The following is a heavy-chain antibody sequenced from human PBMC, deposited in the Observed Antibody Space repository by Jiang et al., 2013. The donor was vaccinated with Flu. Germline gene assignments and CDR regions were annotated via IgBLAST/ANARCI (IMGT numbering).Heavy chain of an antibody. D-gene: IGHD3-22*01. CDR1: GFSLSTSGMC. Sequence: TFSGFSLSTSGMCVSWICQPPGKALEWLALIDWDDDKYYSTSLKTRLTISKDTSKNQVVLTMTNMDPVDTATYYCARTSRDYYDSSGEQFDYWGQGTLVTVSS. CDR2: IDWDDDK. J-gene: IGHJ4*02. V-gene: IGHV2-70*01. CDR3: ARTSRDYYDSSGEQFDY.